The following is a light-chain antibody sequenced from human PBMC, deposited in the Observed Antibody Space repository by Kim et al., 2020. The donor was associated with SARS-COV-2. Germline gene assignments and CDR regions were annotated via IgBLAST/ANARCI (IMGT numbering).Light chain of an antibody. CDR3: QQRHAWPVT. CDR1: QSVTSD. Sequence: LPPRDRATPSIRASQSVTSDLAWYQQKPGQAPRIFIYDTSNRAGGVPARFSGSGSGTDFTLTISSLEPEDFAVYYCQQRHAWPVTFGQGTRLEIK. V-gene: IGKV3-11*01. CDR2: DTS. J-gene: IGKJ5*01.